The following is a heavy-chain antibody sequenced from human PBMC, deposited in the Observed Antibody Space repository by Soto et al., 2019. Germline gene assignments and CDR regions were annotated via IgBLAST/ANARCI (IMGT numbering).Heavy chain of an antibody. CDR3: ARDYDILTGSTQFDY. V-gene: IGHV1-18*01. CDR1: GYTFTSYG. CDR2: ISAYNGNT. Sequence: GASVKVSCKASGYTFTSYGISWVRQAPGQGLEWMGWISAYNGNTNYAQKLQGRVTMTTDTSTSTAYMELRSLRSDDTAVYYCARDYDILTGSTQFDYWGQGTLVTVSS. D-gene: IGHD3-9*01. J-gene: IGHJ4*02.